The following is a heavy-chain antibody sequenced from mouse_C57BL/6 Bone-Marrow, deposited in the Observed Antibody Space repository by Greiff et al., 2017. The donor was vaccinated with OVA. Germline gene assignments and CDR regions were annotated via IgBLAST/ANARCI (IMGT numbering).Heavy chain of an antibody. V-gene: IGHV1-59*01. D-gene: IGHD2-14*01. CDR2: IDPADSYT. Sequence: QVQLQQPGAELVRPGTSVKLSCKASGYTFTSYWMHWVKQRPGQGLEWIGVIDPADSYTNYNQKFKGKATLTVDTSSSTAYMQLSSLTSEDSAVYYCARCRLYRNYWYFDVWGTGTTVTVSS. CDR1: GYTFTSYW. J-gene: IGHJ1*03. CDR3: ARCRLYRNYWYFDV.